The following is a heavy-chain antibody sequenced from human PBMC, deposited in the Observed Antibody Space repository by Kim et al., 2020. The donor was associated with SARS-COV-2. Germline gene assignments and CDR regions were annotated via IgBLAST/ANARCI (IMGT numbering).Heavy chain of an antibody. J-gene: IGHJ5*02. CDR1: GYTFTGYY. V-gene: IGHV1-2*04. CDR3: ARGPLVGARAVRWFDP. CDR2: INPNSGGT. Sequence: ASVKVSCKASGYTFTGYYMHWVRQAPGQGLEWMGWINPNSGGTNYAQKFQGWVTMTRDTSISTAYMELSRLRSDDTAVYYCARGPLVGARAVRWFDPWGQGTLVTVSS. D-gene: IGHD1-26*01.